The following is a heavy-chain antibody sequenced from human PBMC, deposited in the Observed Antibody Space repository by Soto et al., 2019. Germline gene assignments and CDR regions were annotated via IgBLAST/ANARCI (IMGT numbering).Heavy chain of an antibody. D-gene: IGHD3-9*01. J-gene: IGHJ4*02. CDR1: GDCISRSSP. Sequence: PSETRSLTRAVSGDCISRSSPWHWVPQPPGEGLEWIGEIYDSGSTNYNPSLNSRVTISLDKSKNQFSLKISSVTAADTAVYYCARLKTYDILNRSDYWSQGSLVTVSX. V-gene: IGHV4-4*02. CDR3: ARLKTYDILNRSDY. CDR2: IYDSGST.